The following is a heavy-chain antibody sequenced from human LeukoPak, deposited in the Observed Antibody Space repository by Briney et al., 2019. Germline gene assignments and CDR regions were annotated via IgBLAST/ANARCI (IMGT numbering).Heavy chain of an antibody. V-gene: IGHV3-23*01. D-gene: IGHD2-21*02. CDR3: ATKGPLAYCGGDCSPEVDY. Sequence: PGGSLRLSCAASGFTFSSYAMSWVRQAPGKGLEWVSAISGSGGSTYYADSVKGRFTISRDNSKNTLYLQMNSLRAEDTAVYYCATKGPLAYCGGDCSPEVDYWGQGTLVTVSS. J-gene: IGHJ4*02. CDR1: GFTFSSYA. CDR2: ISGSGGST.